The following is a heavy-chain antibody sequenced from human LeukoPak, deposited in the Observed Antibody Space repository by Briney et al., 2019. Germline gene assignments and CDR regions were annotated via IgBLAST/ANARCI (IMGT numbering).Heavy chain of an antibody. CDR1: GGSISSYY. Sequence: SETLSLTCTVSGGSISSYYWSWIRQPPGKGLEWIGYIYYSGSTNYNPSLKSRVTISVDTSKNQFSLKLSSVTAADTAVYYCARDRRVTGMDVWGQGTTVTASS. CDR2: IYYSGST. J-gene: IGHJ6*02. D-gene: IGHD2-21*02. CDR3: ARDRRVTGMDV. V-gene: IGHV4-59*01.